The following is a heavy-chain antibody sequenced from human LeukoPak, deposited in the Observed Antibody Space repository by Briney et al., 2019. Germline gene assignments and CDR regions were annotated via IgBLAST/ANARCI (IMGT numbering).Heavy chain of an antibody. J-gene: IGHJ4*02. CDR1: GFDLSRNG. CDR2: IRCDGSKT. V-gene: IGHV3-30*02. D-gene: IGHD3-9*01. Sequence: GGSLRLSCAASGFDLSRNGMHWVRQAPGKGLEWVSFIRCDGSKTFYGDSVTGRFTISRDNAKNSLYLQMNSLRAEDTAVYYCARDLSSFDILTGYYPDYWGQGTLVTASS. CDR3: ARDLSSFDILTGYYPDY.